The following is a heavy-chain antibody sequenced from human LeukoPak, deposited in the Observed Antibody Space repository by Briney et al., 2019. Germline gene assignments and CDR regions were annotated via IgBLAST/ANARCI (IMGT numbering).Heavy chain of an antibody. CDR2: ISGDGGST. CDR3: ARESESSGWYDY. CDR1: GFMFHDYA. D-gene: IGHD6-19*01. J-gene: IGHJ4*02. Sequence: GGSLRLSCSAPGFMFHDYAIHWVRQAPGKGLEWVSLISGDGGSTFYADSVKGRFTISRDNSKNSLYLQMNSLRSDDTALYYCARESESSGWYDYWGQGNLVTVSS. V-gene: IGHV3-43*02.